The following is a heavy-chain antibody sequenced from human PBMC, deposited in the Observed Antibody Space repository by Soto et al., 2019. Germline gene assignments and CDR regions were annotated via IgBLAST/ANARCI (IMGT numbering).Heavy chain of an antibody. Sequence: GESLKISCKGSGYSFNGYWISWVRRMSGKGLEWMGAINPGDSETRYSPSFHGQVTISADKSISTAYLQWSSLKASDTAMYYCARMAVAGFYYGMDVWGQGTTVTVSS. D-gene: IGHD6-19*01. CDR2: INPGDSET. CDR3: ARMAVAGFYYGMDV. CDR1: GYSFNGYW. J-gene: IGHJ6*02. V-gene: IGHV5-51*01.